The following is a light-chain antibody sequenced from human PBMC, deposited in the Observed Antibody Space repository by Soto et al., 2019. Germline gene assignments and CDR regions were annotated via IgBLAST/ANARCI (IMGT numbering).Light chain of an antibody. CDR3: MQGTHWPPYS. V-gene: IGKV2-30*01. Sequence: VVLTQSPLSLPVTLGQPASISCNSSQSLVYSDGITYLNWFQQRPGQSPRRLIYKVSDRDSGVPDRFSGSGSATDFTLKISGVEAEDVGIYYCMQGTHWPPYSFGQGTKLEIK. CDR2: KVS. CDR1: QSLVYSDGITY. J-gene: IGKJ2*03.